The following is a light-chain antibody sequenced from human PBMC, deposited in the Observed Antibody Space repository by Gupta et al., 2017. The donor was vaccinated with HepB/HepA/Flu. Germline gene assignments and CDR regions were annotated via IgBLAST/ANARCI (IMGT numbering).Light chain of an antibody. J-gene: IGKJ4*01. CDR2: RTS. V-gene: IGKV3-20*01. CDR3: QQKGSSPFT. Sequence: PGERATLSCRASQSFSSTFLAWYQQKPGQAPRLLIYRTSSRATGIPDRFSGSRSGTEFTLTISRREPEDFAVYYCQQKGSSPFTFGRGTKVEIK. CDR1: QSFSSTF.